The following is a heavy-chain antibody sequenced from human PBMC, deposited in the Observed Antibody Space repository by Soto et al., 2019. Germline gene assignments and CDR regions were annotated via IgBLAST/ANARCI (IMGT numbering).Heavy chain of an antibody. CDR3: AKGVVFPAVAQRYSDL. V-gene: IGHV4-30-4*01. Sequence: SETLSLTCTVSGGSISSGDYYWSWIRQPPGKGLEWIGYIYYSGSTYFNPSLKSRLTISVDTSKNHFSLRLSSVTAADTAVYYCAKGVVFPAVAQRYSDLWGRGTWVPVSS. J-gene: IGHJ2*01. D-gene: IGHD2-2*01. CDR1: GGSISSGDYY. CDR2: IYYSGST.